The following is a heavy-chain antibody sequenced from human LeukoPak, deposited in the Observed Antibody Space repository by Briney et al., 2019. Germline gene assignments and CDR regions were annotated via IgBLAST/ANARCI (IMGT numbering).Heavy chain of an antibody. CDR1: GGSISSSSYY. Sequence: PSETLSLTCTVSGGSISSSSYYWGWIRQPPGKGLEWIGSIYYSGSTYYNPSLESRVTISVDTSKNQFSLKLSSVTAADTAVYYCARVLRYFDYWGQGTLVTVSS. CDR2: IYYSGST. CDR3: ARVLRYFDY. V-gene: IGHV4-39*07. J-gene: IGHJ4*02. D-gene: IGHD3-9*01.